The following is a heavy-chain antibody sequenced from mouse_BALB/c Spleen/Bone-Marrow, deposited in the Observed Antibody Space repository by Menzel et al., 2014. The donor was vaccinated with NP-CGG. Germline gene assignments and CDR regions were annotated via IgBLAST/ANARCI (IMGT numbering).Heavy chain of an antibody. CDR2: ISYDGSN. J-gene: IGHJ4*01. CDR1: GYSITSGYY. Sequence: VQLQQSGPGLVKPSQSLSLPCSVTGYSITSGYYWNWIRQFPGNKLEWMGYISYDGSNNYNPSLKNRISITRDTSKNQFFLKLNSVTTEDTATYYCARDGWLLRGYYARDYWGQGTSVTVSS. D-gene: IGHD2-3*01. CDR3: ARDGWLLRGYYARDY. V-gene: IGHV3-6*02.